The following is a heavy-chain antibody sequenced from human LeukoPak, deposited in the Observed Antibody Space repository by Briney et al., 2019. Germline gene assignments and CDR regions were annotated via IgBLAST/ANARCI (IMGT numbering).Heavy chain of an antibody. D-gene: IGHD1-26*01. J-gene: IGHJ5*02. Sequence: TGGSLRLSCAASGFTFSSYWMNWVRQAPGKGLVWVSRTNTDGSSTSYADSVKGRFTISRDNAKNTLYLQMNSLRAEDTAVYYCARADVGGGNWFDPWGQGTLVTVSS. CDR1: GFTFSSYW. CDR2: TNTDGSST. CDR3: ARADVGGGNWFDP. V-gene: IGHV3-74*01.